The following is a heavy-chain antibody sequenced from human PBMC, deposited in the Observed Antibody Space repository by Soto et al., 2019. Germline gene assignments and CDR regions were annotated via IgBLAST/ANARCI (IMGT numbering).Heavy chain of an antibody. D-gene: IGHD3-3*01. J-gene: IGHJ1*01. CDR1: GFTFTSSA. V-gene: IGHV1-58*02. Sequence: QMQLVQSGPEVKKPGTSVKVSCKASGFTFTSSAMQWVRQARGQRLEWIGWIVVGSGNTNYAQKFQERVTITRDMSTSTAYMELSSLRSEDTAVYYCAAGRARGRFWSGYADFQHWGQGTLVTVSS. CDR2: IVVGSGNT. CDR3: AAGRARGRFWSGYADFQH.